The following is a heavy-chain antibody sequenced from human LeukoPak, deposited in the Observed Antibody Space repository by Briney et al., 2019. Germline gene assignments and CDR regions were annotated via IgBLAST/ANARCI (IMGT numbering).Heavy chain of an antibody. CDR3: ASKVAKQSFPYYYGMDV. CDR2: IYSSGSS. J-gene: IGHJ6*02. V-gene: IGHV4-39*01. CDR1: GGSIYSSSHY. D-gene: IGHD5-12*01. Sequence: SETLSLTCTVSGGSIYSSSHYWVWIRQPPGKGLEWIGYIYSSGSSYYNPSLKSRVTMSVDTSKNQFSLKLSSVTAADTAVYYCASKVAKQSFPYYYGMDVWGQGTTVTVSS.